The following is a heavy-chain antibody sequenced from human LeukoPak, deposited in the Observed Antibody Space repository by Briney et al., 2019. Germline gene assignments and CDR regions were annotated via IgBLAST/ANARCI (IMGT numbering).Heavy chain of an antibody. CDR3: ARANITMVRGVTLIAAEYFQH. Sequence: ASVKVSCKASGYTFTTYYMHWVRQAPGQGLEWMGRIIPILGIANYAQKFQGRVTITADKSTSTAYMELSSLRSEDTAVYYCARANITMVRGVTLIAAEYFQHWGQGTLVTVSS. CDR1: GYTFTTYY. J-gene: IGHJ1*01. CDR2: IIPILGIA. V-gene: IGHV1-69*04. D-gene: IGHD3-10*01.